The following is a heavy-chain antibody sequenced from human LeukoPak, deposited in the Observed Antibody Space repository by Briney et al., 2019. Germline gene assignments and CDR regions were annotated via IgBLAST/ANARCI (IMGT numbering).Heavy chain of an antibody. Sequence: ESVPTLVNPTQTLTLTCTFSGYSLRTSGMCVSWIRKPPGKALEWLARIDWDDDKYYSTSLKTRLTISKDTSKNQVVLTMSNMDPVDTATYYCARGELELPDYWGQGTLVTASS. J-gene: IGHJ4*02. CDR1: GYSLRTSGMC. CDR2: IDWDDDK. D-gene: IGHD1-1*01. V-gene: IGHV2-70*11. CDR3: ARGELELPDY.